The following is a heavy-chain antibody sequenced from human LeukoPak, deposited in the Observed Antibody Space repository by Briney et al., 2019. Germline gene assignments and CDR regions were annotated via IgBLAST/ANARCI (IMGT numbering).Heavy chain of an antibody. CDR2: IYYSGTT. CDR1: GGSISPLY. Sequence: SETLSLTCTVSGGSISPLYWSWIRQPPGKGLEFIGYIYYSGTTNYNPSLKSRVTLSVDTSKNQFSLKLSSVTAADTAVYYCARGGVAAKYYFDSWGQGALVTVSS. CDR3: ARGGVAAKYYFDS. V-gene: IGHV4-59*11. J-gene: IGHJ4*02. D-gene: IGHD3-10*01.